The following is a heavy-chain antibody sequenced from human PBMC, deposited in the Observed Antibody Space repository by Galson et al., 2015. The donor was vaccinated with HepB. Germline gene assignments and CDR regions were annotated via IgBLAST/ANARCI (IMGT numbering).Heavy chain of an antibody. Sequence: SLRLSCAASGFRFDEHGMSWVRQPPGKGLEWVSGINRNGGTGYADSVKGRFTISRDNAKNSLYMQMNSLRAEDTALYYCARGWLGELLFDSWGQGTLVTVSS. CDR2: INRNGGT. V-gene: IGHV3-20*04. CDR3: ARGWLGELLFDS. CDR1: GFRFDEHG. J-gene: IGHJ4*02. D-gene: IGHD3-10*01.